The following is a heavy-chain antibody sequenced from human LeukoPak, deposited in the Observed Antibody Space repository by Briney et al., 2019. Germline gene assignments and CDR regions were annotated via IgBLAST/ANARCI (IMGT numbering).Heavy chain of an antibody. CDR1: GGSISSYY. D-gene: IGHD6-13*01. V-gene: IGHV4-59*01. Sequence: SETLSLTCTVSGGSISSYYWSWIRQPPGKGLEWIGYIYYSGSTNYNPSLKSRVTISVDTSKDQFSLKLSSVAAADTAVYYCARGSYLIAAAGSEYFQHWGQGTLVTVSS. CDR3: ARGSYLIAAAGSEYFQH. CDR2: IYYSGST. J-gene: IGHJ1*01.